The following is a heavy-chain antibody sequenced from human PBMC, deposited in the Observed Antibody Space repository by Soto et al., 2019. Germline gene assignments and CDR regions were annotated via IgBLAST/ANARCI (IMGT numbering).Heavy chain of an antibody. CDR3: AGGGALCTSWYWGDGLDS. D-gene: IGHD3-16*01. J-gene: IGHJ4*02. CDR2: IIPVFGTP. Sequence: QVQLEQSGSEVKKSGSSVKVSCKASGYSFSSHAITWVRQAPGQGLEWMGGIIPVFGTPSYAQKIQGRVTISADKSTNTSYLELRSLRSEDTAVYYCAGGGALCTSWYWGDGLDSWGQGTQVTVSS. CDR1: GYSFSSHA. V-gene: IGHV1-69*06.